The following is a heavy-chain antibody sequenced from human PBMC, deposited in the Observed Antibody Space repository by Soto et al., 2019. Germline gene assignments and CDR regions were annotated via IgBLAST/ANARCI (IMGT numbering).Heavy chain of an antibody. Sequence: ASVKVSCKASGYTFTCYYMHWVRQAPGQGLEWMGIINPSGGSTSYAQKFQGRVTMTRDTSTSTVYMELSSLRSEDTAVYYCARDGRISYSSGWYYFDYWGQGTLVTDS. J-gene: IGHJ4*02. V-gene: IGHV1-46*01. D-gene: IGHD6-19*01. CDR1: GYTFTCYY. CDR2: INPSGGST. CDR3: ARDGRISYSSGWYYFDY.